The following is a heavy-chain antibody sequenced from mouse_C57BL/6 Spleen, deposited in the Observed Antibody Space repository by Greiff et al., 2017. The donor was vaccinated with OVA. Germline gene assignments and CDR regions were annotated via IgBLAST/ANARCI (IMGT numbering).Heavy chain of an antibody. Sequence: QVQLQQPGAELVKPGASVKMSCKASGYTFTSYWITWVKQRPGQGLEWIGDIYPGSGSTTYNEKFKSKATLTVDTSSSTAYLQLSSLTSEDSAVYYCARDYGSSSRFAYWGQGTLVTVSA. J-gene: IGHJ3*01. CDR3: ARDYGSSSRFAY. CDR2: IYPGSGST. V-gene: IGHV1-55*01. CDR1: GYTFTSYW. D-gene: IGHD1-1*01.